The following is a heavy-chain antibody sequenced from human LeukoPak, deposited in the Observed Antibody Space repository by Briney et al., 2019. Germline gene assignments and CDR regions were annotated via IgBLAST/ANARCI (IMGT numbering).Heavy chain of an antibody. CDR2: IYYSGNT. D-gene: IGHD3/OR15-3a*01. Sequence: SETLSLTCTASSDSFSRRTSYWGWLRQPPGKGLEWIGSIYYSGNTYYNASLKSQVSISIDTSKNRFSLKLTSVTAADTAVYYCARQTGSGLFILPGGQGTLVTVSS. CDR3: ARQTGSGLFILP. J-gene: IGHJ4*02. V-gene: IGHV4-39*01. CDR1: SDSFSRRTSY.